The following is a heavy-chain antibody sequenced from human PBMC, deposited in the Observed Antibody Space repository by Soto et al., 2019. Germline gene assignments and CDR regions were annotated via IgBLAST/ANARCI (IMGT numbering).Heavy chain of an antibody. CDR1: GYTFTDYY. J-gene: IGHJ5*02. D-gene: IGHD4-4*01. CDR3: ARGRKTTATMGGDFDP. Sequence: QVQLVQSGAEVKKPGASVKVSCKTSGYTFTDYYVHWVRQAPGHGLEWMGWVNPDNGGTNYAQKFQDWVSLTRDTYITTTNMALSRLKSDDTAVYYCARGRKTTATMGGDFDPWGQGTLVSVSS. V-gene: IGHV1-2*04. CDR2: VNPDNGGT.